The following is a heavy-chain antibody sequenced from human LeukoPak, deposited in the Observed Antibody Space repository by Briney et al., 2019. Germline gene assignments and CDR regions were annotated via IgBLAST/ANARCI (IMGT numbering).Heavy chain of an antibody. CDR1: GYTFTSYG. Sequence: ASVKVSCKASGYTFTSYGISWARQAPGQGLEWMGWISAYNGNTNYAQKLQGRVTMTTDTSTSTAYMELRSLRSDDTAVYYCVRDGSESMEPTIDYWGQGTLVTVSS. CDR3: VRDGSESMEPTIDY. D-gene: IGHD1-1*01. CDR2: ISAYNGNT. V-gene: IGHV1-18*01. J-gene: IGHJ4*02.